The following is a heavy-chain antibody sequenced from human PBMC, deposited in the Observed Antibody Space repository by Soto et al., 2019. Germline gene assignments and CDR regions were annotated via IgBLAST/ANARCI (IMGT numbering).Heavy chain of an antibody. Sequence: QVQLVESGGGVVQPGRSLRISCAASGFTFSRYPMYWVRQAPGKGLEWVAVITYDGNNKYYADSVKGRFTISRDNAKNTLSLHMNNLRPEDTAVYYCAKGVGSYYFDSWGQGTLVTVSS. J-gene: IGHJ4*02. D-gene: IGHD1-26*01. CDR1: GFTFSRYP. V-gene: IGHV3-30-3*01. CDR3: AKGVGSYYFDS. CDR2: ITYDGNNK.